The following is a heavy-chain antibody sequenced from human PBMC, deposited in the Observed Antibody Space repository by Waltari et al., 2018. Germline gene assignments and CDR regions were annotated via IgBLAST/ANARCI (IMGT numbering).Heavy chain of an antibody. J-gene: IGHJ4*02. CDR1: GFTFADFA. CDR3: AKDMRLRGILITSVDF. Sequence: EVQLVESGGGLVQPGGSLRLSCAASGFTFADFAMHWVLLVAGRGLEWVSSIRWNGGTIAYADSVKGRFTISRDNTKSSLHLQMHSLRTEDTAVYYCAKDMRLRGILITSVDFWGQGIPVTVSS. CDR2: IRWNGGTI. V-gene: IGHV3-9*01. D-gene: IGHD3-10*01.